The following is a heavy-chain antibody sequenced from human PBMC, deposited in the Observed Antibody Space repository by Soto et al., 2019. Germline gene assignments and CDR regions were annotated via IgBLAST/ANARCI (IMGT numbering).Heavy chain of an antibody. V-gene: IGHV1-69*01. CDR3: ARDQGGYDYSSYYCYGMDV. D-gene: IGHD5-12*01. Sequence: QVQLVQSGAEVKKPGSSVKVSCKASGGTFSSYAISWVRQAPGQGLEWMGGIIPIFGTANYAQKFQGRVTITADESTSTAYIELSSLRSEDTAVYYCARDQGGYDYSSYYCYGMDVWGQGTTVTVSS. J-gene: IGHJ6*02. CDR2: IIPIFGTA. CDR1: GGTFSSYA.